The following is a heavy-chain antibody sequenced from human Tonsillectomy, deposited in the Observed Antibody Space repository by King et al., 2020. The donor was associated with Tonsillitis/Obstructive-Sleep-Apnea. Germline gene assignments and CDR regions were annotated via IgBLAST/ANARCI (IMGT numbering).Heavy chain of an antibody. CDR1: GFTFSSYG. Sequence: VQLVEPGGGVVQPGRSLRLSCAASGFTFSSYGMHWVRQAPGKGLEWVAVIWYDGSNKYYADSVKGRFTISRDNSKNTLYLQMNSLRAEDTAVYYCARGLYDYVWGSYRRSKSDFDYWGQGTLVTVSS. D-gene: IGHD3-16*02. CDR2: IWYDGSNK. V-gene: IGHV3-33*01. CDR3: ARGLYDYVWGSYRRSKSDFDY. J-gene: IGHJ4*02.